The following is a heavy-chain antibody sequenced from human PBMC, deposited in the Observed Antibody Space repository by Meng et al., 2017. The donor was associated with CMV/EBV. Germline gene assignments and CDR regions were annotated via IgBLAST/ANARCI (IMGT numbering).Heavy chain of an antibody. V-gene: IGHV3-74*01. Sequence: GESLKISCAASGFTFSNAWMSWVRQAPGKGLVWVSRINSDGSSTSYADSVKGRFTISRDNAKNTLYLQMNSLRAEDTAVYYCARVKIAVAAKDAFDIWGQGTMVTVSS. CDR3: ARVKIAVAAKDAFDI. CDR2: INSDGSST. J-gene: IGHJ3*02. D-gene: IGHD6-19*01. CDR1: GFTFSNAW.